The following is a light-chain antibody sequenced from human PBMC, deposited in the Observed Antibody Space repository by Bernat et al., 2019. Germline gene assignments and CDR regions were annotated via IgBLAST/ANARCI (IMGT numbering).Light chain of an antibody. V-gene: IGLV3-21*03. Sequence: SYVLTQPPSVSVDPGKTARMTCGGVNIGSKSVHWYQQKPGQAPALVVCNDIARPSGIPERFSGSNSGNTAILTISRVEAGEEADCYCQGYDSDSDQWVFGGGTKLTV. CDR1: NIGSKS. CDR3: QGYDSDSDQWV. CDR2: NDI. J-gene: IGLJ3*02.